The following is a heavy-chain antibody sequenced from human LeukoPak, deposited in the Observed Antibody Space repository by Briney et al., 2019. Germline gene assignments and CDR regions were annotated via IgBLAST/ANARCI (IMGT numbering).Heavy chain of an antibody. CDR2: INHSGST. V-gene: IGHV4-34*01. Sequence: SETLSLTCAVYGGSFSGYYWSWIRQPPGKGLEWIGEINHSGSTNYNPSLKSRVTISVDASKNQFSLKLSSVTAADAAVYYCARTNYGDYVLGAAFDIWGQGTMVTVSS. CDR3: ARTNYGDYVLGAAFDI. D-gene: IGHD4-17*01. J-gene: IGHJ3*02. CDR1: GGSFSGYY.